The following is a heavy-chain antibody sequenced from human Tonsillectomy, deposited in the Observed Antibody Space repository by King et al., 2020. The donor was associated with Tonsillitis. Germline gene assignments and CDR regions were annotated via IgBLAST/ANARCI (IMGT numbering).Heavy chain of an antibody. J-gene: IGHJ2*01. CDR2: IIPSGTGT. Sequence: GQLVQSGAEVKEPGASLKVSCKASGYSFTNYYMHWVRQAPGQRLEWMGLIIPSGTGTGYAQNFQGRITMTRDMSTGTDYMELSSLRSDDTAVYYCARDGGSFRHFDLWGRGSLVTVSS. CDR3: ARDGGSFRHFDL. CDR1: GYSFTNYY. V-gene: IGHV1-46*01. D-gene: IGHD2/OR15-2a*01.